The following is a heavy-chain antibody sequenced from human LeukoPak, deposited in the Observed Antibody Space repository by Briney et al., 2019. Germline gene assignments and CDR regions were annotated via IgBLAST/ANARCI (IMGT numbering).Heavy chain of an antibody. CDR1: GFTFSSYG. CDR3: AKEAVNYYDSSGYFDDAFDI. D-gene: IGHD3-22*01. V-gene: IGHV3-30*18. CDR2: ISYDESNK. J-gene: IGHJ3*02. Sequence: PGGSLRLSCAASGFTFSSYGMHWVRQAPGKGLEWVAVISYDESNKYYADSVKGRFTISRDNSKNTLYQQMNSLRAEDTAVYYCAKEAVNYYDSSGYFDDAFDIWGQGTMVTVSS.